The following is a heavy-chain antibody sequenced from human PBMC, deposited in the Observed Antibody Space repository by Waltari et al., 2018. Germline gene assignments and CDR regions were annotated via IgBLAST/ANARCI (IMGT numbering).Heavy chain of an antibody. CDR2: ITWNGGHR. D-gene: IGHD3-9*01. CDR3: ARGARYFDWNHDAFDI. J-gene: IGHJ3*02. CDR1: GFTFDYIG. V-gene: IGHV3-9*01. Sequence: EAQLVESGGGLVQPGGYLRLSCAASGFTFDYIGIHCVRQSAGRGLEWVSRITWNGGHRVYADFVKGRFTVSKDDAKNSLYLQMNSLTTEDKALYYCARGARYFDWNHDAFDIWGRGTMVIVSS.